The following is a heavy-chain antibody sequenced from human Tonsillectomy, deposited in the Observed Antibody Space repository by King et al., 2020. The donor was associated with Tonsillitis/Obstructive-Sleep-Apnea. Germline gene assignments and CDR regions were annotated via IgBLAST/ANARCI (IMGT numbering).Heavy chain of an antibody. D-gene: IGHD3-16*01. CDR3: VGLGVSGRYAAPDY. CDR1: GFIFSTFQ. J-gene: IGHJ4*02. V-gene: IGHV3-48*03. Sequence: VQLVESGGTSVQPGGSLRLSCAASGFIFSTFQMNWVRQAPGKGLEWISYISSRGDTISYADSVNGRFTISRDNTKDSLYLQMNSLRAEDTAVYYCVGLGVSGRYAAPDYWGPGTLVTVSS. CDR2: ISSRGDTI.